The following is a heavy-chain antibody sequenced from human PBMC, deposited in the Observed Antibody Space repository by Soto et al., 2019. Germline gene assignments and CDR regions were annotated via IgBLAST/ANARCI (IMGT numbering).Heavy chain of an antibody. V-gene: IGHV4-31*03. CDR2: IYYSGST. CDR3: ARDPVKYCGGDCYFDAFDI. CDR1: GGSISSGGYY. J-gene: IGHJ3*02. Sequence: QVQLQESGPGLVKPSQTLSLTCTVSGGSISSGGYYWSWIRQHPGKGLEWIGYIYYSGSTYYNPSLKSRVTISVDTSKNQFSLKLSSVTAADTAMYYCARDPVKYCGGDCYFDAFDIWGQGTMVTVSS. D-gene: IGHD2-21*02.